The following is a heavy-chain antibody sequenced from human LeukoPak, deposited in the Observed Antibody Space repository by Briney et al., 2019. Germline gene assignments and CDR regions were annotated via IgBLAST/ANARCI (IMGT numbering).Heavy chain of an antibody. CDR1: GYTFTSYG. CDR2: ISAYNGNT. D-gene: IGHD3-3*01. V-gene: IGHV1-18*01. Sequence: ASVKVSCKASGYTFTSYGISWVRQAPGQGLEWMGWISAYNGNTNYAQKLQGRVTMTTDTSTSTAYMELSSLRSEDTAVYYCARDSQASYYDFWSGYQSNWFDPWGQGTLVTVSS. CDR3: ARDSQASYYDFWSGYQSNWFDP. J-gene: IGHJ5*02.